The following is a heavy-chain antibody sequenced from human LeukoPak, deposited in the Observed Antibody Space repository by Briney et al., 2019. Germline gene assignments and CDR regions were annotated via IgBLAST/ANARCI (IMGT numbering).Heavy chain of an antibody. Sequence: GGSLRLSCVASGFTFSSHAMSWVRQTPGKGLEWVSAISGTTGSTYYADSVKGRFTISRDNSKNTLYLHVDSLRPEDTAVYYCAREVGAGYFDYWGQGTLVTVSS. CDR2: ISGTTGST. D-gene: IGHD1-26*01. CDR3: AREVGAGYFDY. CDR1: GFTFSSHA. V-gene: IGHV3-23*01. J-gene: IGHJ4*02.